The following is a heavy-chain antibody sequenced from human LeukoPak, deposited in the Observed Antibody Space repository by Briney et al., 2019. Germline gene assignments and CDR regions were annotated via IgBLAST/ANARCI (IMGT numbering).Heavy chain of an antibody. CDR3: ATSLSPPHYYFDY. J-gene: IGHJ4*02. Sequence: GGSRRLSCAASGFTFSSYSMNWVRQAPGKGLEWVSYISSSSSTIYYADSVKGRFTISRDNAKNSLYLQMNSLRAEDTAVYYCATSLSPPHYYFDYWGQGTLVTVSS. D-gene: IGHD1-14*01. CDR1: GFTFSSYS. CDR2: ISSSSSTI. V-gene: IGHV3-48*01.